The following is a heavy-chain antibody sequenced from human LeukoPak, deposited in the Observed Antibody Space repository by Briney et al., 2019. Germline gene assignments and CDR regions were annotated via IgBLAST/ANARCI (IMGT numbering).Heavy chain of an antibody. J-gene: IGHJ4*02. CDR3: ARSGRGSSAGFDY. Sequence: PSETLSLTCTVSGGSLSGHYWSWIRQPPGKGLEWIGYIYSSGNTNYNPSLKSRVTISVDTSQNQFSLRLNSVTAADTAVYYCARSGRGSSAGFDYWGQGTLVTVSS. CDR2: IYSSGNT. CDR1: GGSLSGHY. V-gene: IGHV4-59*11. D-gene: IGHD3-10*01.